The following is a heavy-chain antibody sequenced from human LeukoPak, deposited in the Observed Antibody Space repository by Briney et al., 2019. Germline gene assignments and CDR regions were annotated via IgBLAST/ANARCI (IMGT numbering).Heavy chain of an antibody. D-gene: IGHD5/OR15-5a*01. CDR3: ARGLYAHHYYYYMDV. J-gene: IGHJ6*03. CDR1: GYTFTGYY. V-gene: IGHV1-2*02. Sequence: ASVKVSCKASGYTFTGYYMHWVRQAPGQGLEWMGWINPNSGGTNYAQKFQGRVTMTRDTSISTAYMELSRLRSDDTAVYYCARGLYAHHYYYYMDVWGKGTTVTVSS. CDR2: INPNSGGT.